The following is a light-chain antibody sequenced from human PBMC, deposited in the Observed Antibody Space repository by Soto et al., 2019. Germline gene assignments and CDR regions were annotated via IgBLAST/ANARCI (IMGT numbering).Light chain of an antibody. V-gene: IGKV4-1*01. J-gene: IGKJ2*01. CDR2: WAS. CDR1: QSVLYSSNNMNY. Sequence: DIVMTQSPDSLAVSLGERATINCKSSQSVLYSSNNMNYLAWYQHKPGQPPKLLIYWASTRESGVPDRFSGSGSGTDFTLTISSLQAEDVAVYYCQQYYSTPQTFGQGTKLEVK. CDR3: QQYYSTPQT.